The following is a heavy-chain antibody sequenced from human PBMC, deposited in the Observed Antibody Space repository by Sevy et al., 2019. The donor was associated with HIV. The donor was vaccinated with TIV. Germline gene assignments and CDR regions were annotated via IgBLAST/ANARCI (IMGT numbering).Heavy chain of an antibody. V-gene: IGHV4-59*01. CDR3: ARERWDCSGGSCYGRGAFDI. CDR2: IYYSGST. J-gene: IGHJ3*02. D-gene: IGHD2-15*01. Sequence: ETLSLTCTVSGGSISSYYWSWIRQPLGKGLEWIGYIYYSGSTNYNPSLKSRVTISVDTSKNQFSLKLSSVTAADTAVYYCARERWDCSGGSCYGRGAFDIWGQGTMVTVSS. CDR1: GGSISSYY.